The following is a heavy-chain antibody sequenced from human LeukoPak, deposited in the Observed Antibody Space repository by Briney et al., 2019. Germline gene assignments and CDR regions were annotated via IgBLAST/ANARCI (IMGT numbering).Heavy chain of an antibody. CDR3: ARQYYDILTGYYNDY. D-gene: IGHD3-9*01. CDR2: INPSGGST. J-gene: IGHJ4*02. Sequence: ASVKVSCKASGYTFTSYYMHWVRQAPGQGLDWMGIINPSGGSTSYAQKFQGRVTMTRDTSISTAYMELSRLRSDDTAVYYCARQYYDILTGYYNDYWGQGTLVTVSS. V-gene: IGHV1-46*01. CDR1: GYTFTSYY.